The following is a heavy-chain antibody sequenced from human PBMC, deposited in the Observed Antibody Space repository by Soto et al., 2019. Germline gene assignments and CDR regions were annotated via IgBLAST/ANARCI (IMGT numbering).Heavy chain of an antibody. D-gene: IGHD1-20*01. Sequence: QVQLVQSGAEVKKPGASVKVSCKASGYTFTSYAMHWVRQAPGQRLEWMGWINAGNGNTKYSQKFQGRVTITRDTSASTDYMELSSLRSEDTAVYYCTRAIGITGTRGYMDGWGKGTTVTVS. CDR1: GYTFTSYA. V-gene: IGHV1-3*01. J-gene: IGHJ6*03. CDR2: INAGNGNT. CDR3: TRAIGITGTRGYMDG.